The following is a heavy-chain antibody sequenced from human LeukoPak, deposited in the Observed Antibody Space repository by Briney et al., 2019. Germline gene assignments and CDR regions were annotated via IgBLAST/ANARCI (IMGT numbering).Heavy chain of an antibody. Sequence: GGSLRLSCAASGFTFSSYSVNWVRQAPGKGLEWVSSISSSSSYIYYADSVKGRFTISRDNAKNSLYLQMNSLRAEDTAVYYCARLRERTVDYWGQGTLVTVSS. J-gene: IGHJ4*02. CDR2: ISSSSSYI. D-gene: IGHD4-17*01. CDR3: ARLRERTVDY. CDR1: GFTFSSYS. V-gene: IGHV3-21*01.